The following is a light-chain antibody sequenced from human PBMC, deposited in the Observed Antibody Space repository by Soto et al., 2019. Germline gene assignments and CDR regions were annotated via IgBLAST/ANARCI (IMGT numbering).Light chain of an antibody. J-gene: IGKJ4*01. CDR1: QDITTY. CDR2: DTF. Sequence: IVLTQSPASLSLSPGESATLSCRASQDITTYLAWYQQKPGQAPRLFIYDTFNRVSGVPDTFSGSGSGTGFTLNINNLAPEDFGNYYCQQRSSWPLTFGGGTKVEIK. CDR3: QQRSSWPLT. V-gene: IGKV3-11*01.